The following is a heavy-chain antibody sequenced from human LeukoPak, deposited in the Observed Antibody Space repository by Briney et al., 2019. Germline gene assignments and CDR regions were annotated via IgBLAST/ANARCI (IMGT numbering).Heavy chain of an antibody. J-gene: IGHJ4*02. V-gene: IGHV1-46*01. CDR2: INPSGGST. CDR3: ARAEWELLLDY. D-gene: IGHD1-26*01. Sequence: ASVKVSCKASGYTFTSYYMHRVRQAPGQGLEWMGIINPSGGSTSYAQKFQGRVTMTRDTSTSTVYMELSRLRSDDTAVYYCARAEWELLLDYWGQGTLVTVSS. CDR1: GYTFTSYY.